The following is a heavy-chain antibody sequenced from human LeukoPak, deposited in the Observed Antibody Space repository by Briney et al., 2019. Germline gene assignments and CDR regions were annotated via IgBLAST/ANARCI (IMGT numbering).Heavy chain of an antibody. Sequence: SETLSLTCTVSGGSISSYYWSWIRQPPGKGLEWIGYIYYSGSTNYNPSLKRRVTISVETSKNQFSLKLSSVTAADTAVYYCARQVVVVPAAKGLYYDFWSGLPVYWFDPWGQGTLVTVSS. CDR2: IYYSGST. CDR1: GGSISSYY. D-gene: IGHD2-2*01. CDR3: ARQVVVVPAAKGLYYDFWSGLPVYWFDP. V-gene: IGHV4-59*08. J-gene: IGHJ5*02.